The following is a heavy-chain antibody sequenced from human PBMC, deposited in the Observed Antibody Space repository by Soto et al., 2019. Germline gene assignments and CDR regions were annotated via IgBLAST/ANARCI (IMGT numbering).Heavy chain of an antibody. CDR1: GQSFSGHS. J-gene: IGHJ4*02. V-gene: IGHV4-34*01. CDR3: ARGSGIVALPGELEDVNYDY. CDR2: INESGST. Sequence: QVQLQQWGAGLVKPSETLSLSCAVYGQSFSGHSWAWIRQPPGKGLECIGEINESGSTYYNPSLKSRVTISTDTSKKQFSLKLSSVSAADTAAYFCARGSGIVALPGELEDVNYDYWGQGTLVNVSS. D-gene: IGHD1-1*01.